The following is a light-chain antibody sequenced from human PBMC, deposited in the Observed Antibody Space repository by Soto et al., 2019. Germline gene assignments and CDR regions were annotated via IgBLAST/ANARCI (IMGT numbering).Light chain of an antibody. J-gene: IGKJ3*01. V-gene: IGKV2-28*01. CDR2: LGS. Sequence: DIVMTQSPLSLPVTPGEPASISCRSSQSLLHSNGYNYLDRYLQKQGQSAQFLIYLGSNRASGVPDRFSGSGSGTDFTLSISRVQAEDVGVYYCMQSRQPGVTVGAGTKVYIK. CDR1: QSLLHSNGYNY. CDR3: MQSRQPGVT.